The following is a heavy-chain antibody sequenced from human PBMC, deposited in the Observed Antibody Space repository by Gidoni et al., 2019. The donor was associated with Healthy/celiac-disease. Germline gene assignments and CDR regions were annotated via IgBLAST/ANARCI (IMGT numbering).Heavy chain of an antibody. D-gene: IGHD3-10*01. V-gene: IGHV3-21*01. CDR1: GFPFSSYS. Sequence: EVQLVESGGGLVKPGGSLRLSCAASGFPFSSYSMNWVRQAPGKGLEWVSSISSSSSYIYYADSVKGRFTISRDNAKNSLYLQMNSLRAEDTAVYYCARDTSISFETGYYYYYGMDVWGQGTTVTVSS. CDR3: ARDTSISFETGYYYYYGMDV. J-gene: IGHJ6*02. CDR2: ISSSSSYI.